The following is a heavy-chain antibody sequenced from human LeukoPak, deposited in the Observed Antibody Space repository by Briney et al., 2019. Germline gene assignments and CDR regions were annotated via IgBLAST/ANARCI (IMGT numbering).Heavy chain of an antibody. V-gene: IGHV3-21*01. Sequence: GGSLRLSCAASGFTFSSYSMNWVRQAPGKGLEWVSSISSSSSYIYYADSVKGRFTISRDNAKNSLYLQMNSLRAEDTAVYYCARVDRDGYTNYYYYYMDVWGKGTTVTISS. CDR2: ISSSSSYI. CDR3: ARVDRDGYTNYYYYYMDV. CDR1: GFTFSSYS. J-gene: IGHJ6*03. D-gene: IGHD5-24*01.